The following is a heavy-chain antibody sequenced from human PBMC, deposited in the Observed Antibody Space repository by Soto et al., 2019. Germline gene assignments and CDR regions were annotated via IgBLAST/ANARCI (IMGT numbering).Heavy chain of an antibody. CDR1: GFTFSSYA. D-gene: IGHD1-26*01. CDR3: AKWPVEDHVGGSLRYCDL. J-gene: IGHJ2*01. Sequence: EVQLLESGGGLVQPGGSLRLSCAASGFTFSSYAMSWVRQAPGKGLEWVSTISDSGRDTYYADSVKGRFTISRDNSKNTLYMQVKSLGAEDTAVYYCAKWPVEDHVGGSLRYCDLWGRGTLDAVSS. V-gene: IGHV3-23*01. CDR2: ISDSGRDT.